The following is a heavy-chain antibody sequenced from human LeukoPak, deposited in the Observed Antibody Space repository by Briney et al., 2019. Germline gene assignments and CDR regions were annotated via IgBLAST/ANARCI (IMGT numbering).Heavy chain of an antibody. D-gene: IGHD1-1*01. V-gene: IGHV3-30-3*01. Sequence: HPGRSLRLSCAASGFTFSSYAMHWVRQAPGKGLEWVAVISYDGSNKYYADSVKGRFTISRDNSKNTLYLQMNSLRAEDTAVYYCARVESHDALDYWGQGALVTVSS. CDR3: ARVESHDALDY. J-gene: IGHJ4*02. CDR2: ISYDGSNK. CDR1: GFTFSSYA.